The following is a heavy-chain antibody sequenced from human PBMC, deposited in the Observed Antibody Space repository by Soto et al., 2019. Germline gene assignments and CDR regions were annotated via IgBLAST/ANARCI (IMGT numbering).Heavy chain of an antibody. CDR1: GGSFIGHV. J-gene: IGHJ5*02. D-gene: IGHD3-3*01. CDR3: ARGPSRLRLFIGSNWFDP. CDR2: INHSGST. Sequence: SVTLSLTYAVDGGSFIGHVWSCIRKPPGKGLEWIGEINHSGSTNYNPSLKSRVTISVDTSKNQFSLKLSSVAAADTAVYYCARGPSRLRLFIGSNWFDPWGQGTLVTVSS. V-gene: IGHV4-34*01.